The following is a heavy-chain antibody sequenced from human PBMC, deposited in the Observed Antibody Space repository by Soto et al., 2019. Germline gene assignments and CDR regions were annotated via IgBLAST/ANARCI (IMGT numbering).Heavy chain of an antibody. Sequence: SETLSLTCTVSGGSITDYYWSWIRQPPGKALEWIFYGYHSVSIHYNPSLKTLVTISVDTSENQFSLRLSSVTAADTAVYYCARAFAGFGGYWYFYXWGRGTMVTVSX. CDR2: GYHSVSI. V-gene: IGHV4-59*01. CDR3: ARAFAGFGGYWYFYX. D-gene: IGHD3-16*01. CDR1: GGSITDYY. J-gene: IGHJ2*01.